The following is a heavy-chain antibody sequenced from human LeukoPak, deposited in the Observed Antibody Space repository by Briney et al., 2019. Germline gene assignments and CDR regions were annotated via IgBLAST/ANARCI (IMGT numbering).Heavy chain of an antibody. CDR2: IHYSGTT. CDR1: GGSISAYY. V-gene: IGHV4-59*08. CDR3: ARYSGSYFDY. D-gene: IGHD3-10*01. Sequence: PSETLSLTCTVSGGSISAYYWSWIRQPTGKGLEWIGYIHYSGTTNYYPSLKSRVTIALDTSKNQFSLKLNSVTAADTAVFYCARYSGSYFDYWGQGTLVTVSS. J-gene: IGHJ4*02.